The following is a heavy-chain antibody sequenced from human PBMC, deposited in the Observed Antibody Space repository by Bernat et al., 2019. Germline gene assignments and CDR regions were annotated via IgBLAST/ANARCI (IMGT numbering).Heavy chain of an antibody. D-gene: IGHD6-19*01. CDR3: AKLYSSGSSVDY. CDR2: ISYDGSNK. Sequence: QVQLVESGGGVVQPGRSLRLSCAASGFTFSSYGMHWVRQAPGKGLEWVAVISYDGSNKYYADSVKGRFTISRDNSKNTLYLQMNSLRAEDTAVYYCAKLYSSGSSVDYWGQGTLVIVSS. V-gene: IGHV3-30*18. CDR1: GFTFSSYG. J-gene: IGHJ4*02.